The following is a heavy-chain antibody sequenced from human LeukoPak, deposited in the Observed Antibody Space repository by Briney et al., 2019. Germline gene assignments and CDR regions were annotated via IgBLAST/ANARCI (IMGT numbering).Heavy chain of an antibody. Sequence: GGSLRLACSTSGFTFTNYGMNWIRQAPGKGLEWVSSIKKNGTVLYNADSVKGRFTISRDNAKNSVFLEMSSLRVEDTAVYYCAATEWFDYWGQGTLVTVSS. CDR3: AATEWFDY. D-gene: IGHD4-17*01. CDR2: IKKNGTVL. J-gene: IGHJ4*02. CDR1: GFTFTNYG. V-gene: IGHV3-21*04.